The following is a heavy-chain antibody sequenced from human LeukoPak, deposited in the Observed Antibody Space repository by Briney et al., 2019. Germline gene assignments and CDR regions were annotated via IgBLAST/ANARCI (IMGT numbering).Heavy chain of an antibody. J-gene: IGHJ4*02. CDR3: ARALLIRCSGGSCYSY. V-gene: IGHV1-8*01. CDR1: GYTFTSYD. D-gene: IGHD2-15*01. CDR2: MNPNSGNT. Sequence: GASVKVSCKASGYTFTSYDINWVRQATGQGLEWMGWMNPNSGNTGYAQKFQGRVTMTRNTSISTAYMELSSLRSEDTAVYYCARALLIRCSGGSCYSYWGQGTLVTVSS.